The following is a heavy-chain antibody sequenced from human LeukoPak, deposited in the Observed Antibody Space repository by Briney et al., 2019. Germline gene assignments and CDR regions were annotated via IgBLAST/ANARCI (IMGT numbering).Heavy chain of an antibody. Sequence: GGSLRLSCAASGFTFSSYAMTWVRQAPGKGLESVSGISGSGGKTNYAASVKGRFTISRGNSKNTLFLQMNSLRAEDTAVYYCARDWSFYDSSGYHYWGQGTLVTVSS. CDR3: ARDWSFYDSSGYHY. V-gene: IGHV3-23*01. D-gene: IGHD3-22*01. CDR2: ISGSGGKT. CDR1: GFTFSSYA. J-gene: IGHJ4*02.